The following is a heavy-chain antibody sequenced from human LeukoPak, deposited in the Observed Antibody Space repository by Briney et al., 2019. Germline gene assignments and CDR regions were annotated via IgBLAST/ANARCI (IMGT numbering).Heavy chain of an antibody. Sequence: PGGSLRLSCAASGFTFSSYWMNWARQAPGKGLEWVASINHNGNVNYYVDSVKGRFTISGDNAKNSLYLQMSNLRAEDTAVYYCARGASYFDLWGRGTLVTVSS. J-gene: IGHJ2*01. CDR2: INHNGNVN. CDR3: ARGASYFDL. CDR1: GFTFSSYW. V-gene: IGHV3-7*03.